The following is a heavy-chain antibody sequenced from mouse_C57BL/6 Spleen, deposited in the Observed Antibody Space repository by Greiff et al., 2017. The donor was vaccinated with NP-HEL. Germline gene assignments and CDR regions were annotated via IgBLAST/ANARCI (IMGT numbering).Heavy chain of an antibody. D-gene: IGHD2-3*01. CDR3: ARLPIYDGYWFAY. CDR1: GYTFTSYW. Sequence: QVQLQQPGAELVKPGASVKLSCKASGYTFTSYWMHWVKQRPGPGLEWIGMIHPNSGSTNYNEKFKSKATLTVDKSSSTAYMQLSSLTSEDSAVYYCARLPIYDGYWFAYWGQGTLVTVSA. CDR2: IHPNSGST. V-gene: IGHV1-64*01. J-gene: IGHJ3*01.